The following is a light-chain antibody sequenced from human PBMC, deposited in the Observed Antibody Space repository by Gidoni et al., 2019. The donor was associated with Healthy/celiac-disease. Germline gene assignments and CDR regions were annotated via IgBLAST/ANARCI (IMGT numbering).Light chain of an antibody. J-gene: IGKJ4*01. Sequence: IVMNQSPASLAVSLGERATINCKSSQSVLYSSNNQNYLAWYQQKPGQPPKLLIYWASTREAGVPDRFSGSGSGTDFTLTISSLQAEDVAVYYCQKYYSTPPTFGGGTKVEIK. V-gene: IGKV4-1*01. CDR3: QKYYSTPPT. CDR2: WAS. CDR1: QSVLYSSNNQNY.